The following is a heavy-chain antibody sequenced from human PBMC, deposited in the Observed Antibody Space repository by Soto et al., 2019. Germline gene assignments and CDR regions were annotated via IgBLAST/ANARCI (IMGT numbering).Heavy chain of an antibody. CDR2: INPFDGSR. CDR3: SRVDPGETSPFDH. D-gene: IGHD3-10*01. J-gene: IGHJ4*02. V-gene: IGHV1-46*03. Sequence: QVQLVQSGAEVKKPGASVKVSCKASGYIFTSYYIHWVRQAPGQGLEWMGWINPFDGSRMFAQSFQGRVTMTRDTSTSTVYTEVSSLRSEDTAVYYCSRVDPGETSPFDHWGQGTLVTVSS. CDR1: GYIFTSYY.